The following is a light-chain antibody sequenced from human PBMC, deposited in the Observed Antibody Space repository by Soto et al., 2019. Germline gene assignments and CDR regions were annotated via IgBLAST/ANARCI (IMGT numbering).Light chain of an antibody. V-gene: IGKV1-39*01. J-gene: IGKJ2*01. CDR2: AAS. CDR1: QSISSY. CDR3: QQSYSNPYI. Sequence: DIQMTQSPSSLSASVGDRVTITCRASQSISSYLNWYQQKLGKAPKLLIYAASSLQSGVSSRFSGSGSGTDFTLTISSLQPEDFGIYYCQQSYSNPYIFGQGTKLEIK.